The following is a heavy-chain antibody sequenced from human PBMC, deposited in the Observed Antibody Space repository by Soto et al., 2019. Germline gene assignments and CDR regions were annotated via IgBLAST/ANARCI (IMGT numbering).Heavy chain of an antibody. J-gene: IGHJ4*02. Sequence: HPGGSLRLSCAASGFTFTSHWMHWVRQAPGKGLVWVSRINTDGSGTNCADSVKGRFTISRDNAKNTLYLQMNSLRAEDTAVYYCAKDREWLLNSFIDYFDYWGQGTLVTVSS. CDR2: INTDGSGT. CDR3: AKDREWLLNSFIDYFDY. CDR1: GFTFTSHW. V-gene: IGHV3-74*01. D-gene: IGHD3-3*01.